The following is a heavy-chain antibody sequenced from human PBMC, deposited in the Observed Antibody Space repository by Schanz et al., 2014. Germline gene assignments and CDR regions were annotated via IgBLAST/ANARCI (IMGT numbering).Heavy chain of an antibody. J-gene: IGHJ4*02. V-gene: IGHV3-64*01. CDR3: ARDKRYCLFDY. D-gene: IGHD2-21*02. Sequence: EVQLVESGGGLVQPGGSLRLSCAASGFTFSTSTMHWVRQAPGKGLEYVSSISSKGDMTFYGNSVKGRFTISRDNSKNAHYHQLGSLSTEDKAVYFCARDKRYCLFDYWGQGALVTVAS. CDR1: GFTFSTST. CDR2: ISSKGDMT.